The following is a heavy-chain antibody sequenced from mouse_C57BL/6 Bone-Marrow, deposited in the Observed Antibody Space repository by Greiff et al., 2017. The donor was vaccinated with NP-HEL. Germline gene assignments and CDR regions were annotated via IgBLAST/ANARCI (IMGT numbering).Heavy chain of an antibody. CDR1: GFSLTSYG. CDR3: AGRSGVRYFDV. J-gene: IGHJ1*03. Sequence: QVQLQQSGPGLVQPSQSLSITCTASGFSLTSYGVHWVRQSPGKGLEWLGVIWSGGSTDYNAAFISRLSISKNNSKSQVFFKMNSLQADDTAIYYCAGRSGVRYFDVWGTGTTVTVSS. V-gene: IGHV2-2*01. D-gene: IGHD2-14*01. CDR2: IWSGGST.